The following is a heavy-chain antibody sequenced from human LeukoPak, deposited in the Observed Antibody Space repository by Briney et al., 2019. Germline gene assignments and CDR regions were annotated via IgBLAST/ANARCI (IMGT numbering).Heavy chain of an antibody. Sequence: ASVKVSCKASGFTFTAYHIHWVRQAPGQGLEWMGWINPNSGGTNYAQKFQGRVTMTRDTSISTAYIELNRLRSDDTAVYYCARDQSVRLLQTSSTYFKHVFAIWGQGSMVTVSS. D-gene: IGHD6-13*01. CDR2: INPNSGGT. CDR1: GFTFTAYH. J-gene: IGHJ3*02. V-gene: IGHV1-2*02. CDR3: ARDQSVRLLQTSSTYFKHVFAI.